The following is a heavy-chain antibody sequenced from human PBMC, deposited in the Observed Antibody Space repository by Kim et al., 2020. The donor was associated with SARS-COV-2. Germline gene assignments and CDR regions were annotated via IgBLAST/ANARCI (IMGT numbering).Heavy chain of an antibody. J-gene: IGHJ4*02. Sequence: GGSLRLSCAASGFTFSSYGMHWVRQAPGKGLEWVAVISYDGSNKYYADSVKGRFTISRDNSKNTLYLQMNSLRAEDTAVYYCAKGGFGELEGRFDYWGQGTLVTVSS. CDR1: GFTFSSYG. D-gene: IGHD3-10*01. V-gene: IGHV3-30*18. CDR3: AKGGFGELEGRFDY. CDR2: ISYDGSNK.